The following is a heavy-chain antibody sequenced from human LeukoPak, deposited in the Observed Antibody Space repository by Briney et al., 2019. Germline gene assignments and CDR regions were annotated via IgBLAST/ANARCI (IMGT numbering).Heavy chain of an antibody. V-gene: IGHV4-34*01. CDR1: GGSFSGYH. Sequence: SETLSLTCAVYGGSFSGYHWSWIRQPPGKGLEWIGEINQSGRTNYNPSLKSRVTISVDTSKNQFFLKLTSVTAADTAVYYCARRIEKTAMVDYWGQGTLAIVSS. D-gene: IGHD5-18*01. CDR3: ARRIEKTAMVDY. CDR2: INQSGRT. J-gene: IGHJ4*02.